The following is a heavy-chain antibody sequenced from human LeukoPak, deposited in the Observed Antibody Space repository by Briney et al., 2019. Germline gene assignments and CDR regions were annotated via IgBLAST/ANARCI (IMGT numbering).Heavy chain of an antibody. V-gene: IGHV1-46*01. J-gene: IGHJ4*02. CDR1: GYAFTSHY. D-gene: IGHD5-18*01. CDR3: ARYGYSYGNFDY. CDR2: INPSGGST. Sequence: ASVKVSCKASGYAFTSHYMHWVRQAPGQGLEWMGIINPSGGSTSYAQKFQGRVTMTRDTSTSTVYMELSSLRSEDTAVYYCARYGYSYGNFDYWGQGTLVTVSS.